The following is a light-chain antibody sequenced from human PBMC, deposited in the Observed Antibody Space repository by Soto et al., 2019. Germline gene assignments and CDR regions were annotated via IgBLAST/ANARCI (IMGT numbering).Light chain of an antibody. V-gene: IGLV1-47*01. Sequence: QSVVTQPPSASGTPGQTVTISCSGSSSNVGSNYVYWYQQLPGTAPKLLIYRNNQRPSGVPDRFSGSKSGTSASLAISGLRSEDEADYYCAAWDDSLSGPVEFGGGNKVTVL. CDR2: RNN. J-gene: IGLJ2*01. CDR3: AAWDDSLSGPVE. CDR1: SSNVGSNY.